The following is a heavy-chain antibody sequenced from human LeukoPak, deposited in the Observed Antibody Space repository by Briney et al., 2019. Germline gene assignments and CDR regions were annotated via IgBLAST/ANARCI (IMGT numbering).Heavy chain of an antibody. V-gene: IGHV3-48*01. CDR1: GDSFTRHT. Sequence: GGSLRLSCTRSGDSFTRHTMNWVRRAPGKRLEWISYISRSGSPIHSAGPVKGRLSTPRDNARPSLYPQMHRLRAEATAVYYCAREYDSRARFDYWGQGTLATVYS. CDR3: AREYDSRARFDY. CDR2: ISRSGSPI. J-gene: IGHJ4*02. D-gene: IGHD6-13*01.